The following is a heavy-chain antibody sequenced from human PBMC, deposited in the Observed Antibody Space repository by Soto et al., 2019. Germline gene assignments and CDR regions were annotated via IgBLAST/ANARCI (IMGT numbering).Heavy chain of an antibody. CDR1: GFTFLSYA. V-gene: IGHV3-64D*06. D-gene: IGHD1-7*01. Sequence: AGGSLRLSCSASGFTFLSYAMHWVRQAPGKGLEYVSAIGSNGGSTYYADSVKGRFTISRDNSKNTLYLQMSSLRAEDTAMYYCVKDQDWNYASNDAFDIWGQGTMVTVSS. CDR2: IGSNGGST. J-gene: IGHJ3*02. CDR3: VKDQDWNYASNDAFDI.